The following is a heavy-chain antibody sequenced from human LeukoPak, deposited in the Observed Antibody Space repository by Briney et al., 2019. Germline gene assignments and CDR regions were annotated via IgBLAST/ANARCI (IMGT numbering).Heavy chain of an antibody. V-gene: IGHV3-23*01. D-gene: IGHD3-22*01. CDR3: AKEDNGYYYDSSGSYYFDY. CDR1: GFTFSSYA. CDR2: ISGSGGST. Sequence: GGSLRLSCAASGFTFSSYAMSWVRQAPGKGLEWVSAISGSGGSTYYADSVKGRFTISRDNSKNTLYLQMNSLRAEDTAVYYCAKEDNGYYYDSSGSYYFDYWGQGTLVTVSS. J-gene: IGHJ4*02.